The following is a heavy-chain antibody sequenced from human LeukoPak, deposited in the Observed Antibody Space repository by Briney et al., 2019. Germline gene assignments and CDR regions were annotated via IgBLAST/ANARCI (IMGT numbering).Heavy chain of an antibody. Sequence: PSQTLSLTCTVSGGSISSDNHYWSWIRQHPGKGLEWIGYINYSRNTHYNPSLKSRGTISVDTSKNQFSLKLNSVTAADTAVYYCARVGYEYVWGSYRYGWFDPWGQGTLVTVSS. J-gene: IGHJ5*01. CDR2: INYSRNT. CDR3: ARVGYEYVWGSYRYGWFDP. D-gene: IGHD3-16*02. V-gene: IGHV4-31*03. CDR1: GGSISSDNHY.